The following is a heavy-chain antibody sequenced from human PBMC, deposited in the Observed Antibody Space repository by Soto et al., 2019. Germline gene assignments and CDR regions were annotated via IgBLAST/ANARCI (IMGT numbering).Heavy chain of an antibody. D-gene: IGHD3-16*01. J-gene: IGHJ6*03. CDR2: MNPNSGNT. V-gene: IGHV1-8*01. CDR1: GYTFTSYD. Sequence: ASVKVSCKASGYTFTSYDIYWVRQATGQGLEWMGWMNPNSGNTGYAQKFQGRVTMTRNTSISTAYMELSSLRSEDTAVYYCARGLLGITPKGYYYLDVRGKGTTVTVS. CDR3: ARGLLGITPKGYYYLDV.